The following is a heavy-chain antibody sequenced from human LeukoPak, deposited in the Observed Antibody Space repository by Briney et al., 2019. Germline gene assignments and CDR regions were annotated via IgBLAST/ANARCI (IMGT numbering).Heavy chain of an antibody. D-gene: IGHD2-15*01. CDR1: GYTFTSYG. Sequence: ASVKVSCKASGYTFTSYGMSWVRQARGQGLEWMGWISAYNGNTNYAQKLQGRVTMTTDTSTSTAYMELRSLRSDDTAVYYCARDKVHCSGGSCYAKYYFDYWGQGTLVTVSS. V-gene: IGHV1-18*04. CDR2: ISAYNGNT. J-gene: IGHJ4*02. CDR3: ARDKVHCSGGSCYAKYYFDY.